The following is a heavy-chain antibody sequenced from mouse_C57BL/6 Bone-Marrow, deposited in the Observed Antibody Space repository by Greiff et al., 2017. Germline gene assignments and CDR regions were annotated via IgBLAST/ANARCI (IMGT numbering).Heavy chain of an antibody. CDR1: GYSFTDYN. V-gene: IGHV1-39*01. CDR2: INPNYGTT. CDR3: ARTPQLLSWYFDV. Sequence: VQLKESGPELVKPGASVKISCKASGYSFTDYNMNWVKQSTGKSLEWIGVINPNYGTTSYNQKFKGKATLTVDQSSSTAYMQLNSLTSEDSAVYYCARTPQLLSWYFDVWGTGTTVTVSS. J-gene: IGHJ1*03. D-gene: IGHD1-1*01.